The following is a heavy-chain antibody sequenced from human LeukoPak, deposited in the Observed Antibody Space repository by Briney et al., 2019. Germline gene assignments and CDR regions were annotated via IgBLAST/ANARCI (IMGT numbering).Heavy chain of an antibody. V-gene: IGHV3-13*01. J-gene: IGHJ6*02. CDR1: GFTFSSYD. CDR3: ARAQGMVHYYYYGMDV. CDR2: IGTAGDT. Sequence: PGGSLRLSCAASGFTFSSYDMHWVRQATGKGLEWVSAIGTAGDTYYPGSVKGRFTISRENAKNYLYLQMNSLRAGDTAVYYCARAQGMVHYYYYGMDVWGQGTTVTVSS. D-gene: IGHD3-10*01.